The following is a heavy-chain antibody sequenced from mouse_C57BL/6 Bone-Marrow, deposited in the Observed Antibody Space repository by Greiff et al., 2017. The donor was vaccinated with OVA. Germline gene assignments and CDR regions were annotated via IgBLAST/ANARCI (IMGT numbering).Heavy chain of an antibody. CDR1: GYTFTTYP. CDR3: AREDSNYGGFAY. D-gene: IGHD2-5*01. Sequence: VQRVESGAELVKPGASVKMSCKASGYTFTTYPIEWMKQNHGKSLEWIGNFHPYNDDTKYNEKFKGKATLTVEKSSSTVYFELSRLTSDDSAVYYCAREDSNYGGFAYWGQGTLVTVSA. CDR2: FHPYNDDT. J-gene: IGHJ3*01. V-gene: IGHV1-47*01.